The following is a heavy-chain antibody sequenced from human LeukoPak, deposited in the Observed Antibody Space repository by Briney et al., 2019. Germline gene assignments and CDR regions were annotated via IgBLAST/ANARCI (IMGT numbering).Heavy chain of an antibody. CDR2: ISHSGTI. J-gene: IGHJ4*02. D-gene: IGHD2-21*02. CDR3: ARGPPYIVVVTAIGFFDY. CDR1: GGSISSSNSY. V-gene: IGHV4-39*01. Sequence: SETLSLTCIVSGGSISSSNSYWDWIRQPPGRGLEWIGDISHSGTINYNPSLRTRVTISADTSKNQFSLKLNSVTAADTAVYYCARGPPYIVVVTAIGFFDYWGQGTLVTVSS.